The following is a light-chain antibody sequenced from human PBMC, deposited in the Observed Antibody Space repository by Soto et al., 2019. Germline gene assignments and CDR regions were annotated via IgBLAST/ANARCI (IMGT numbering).Light chain of an antibody. CDR2: SDT. Sequence: SSGLTQPPSVSVAPGETARISCGGNNIGSKGVHWYQQKPGQAPVLVIYSDTDLPPVIPERFSGSNSANMATLTISRVEAGDEADYYCQVWDSGSAHVLFGGGTKLTVL. CDR3: QVWDSGSAHVL. CDR1: NIGSKG. V-gene: IGLV3-21*01. J-gene: IGLJ2*01.